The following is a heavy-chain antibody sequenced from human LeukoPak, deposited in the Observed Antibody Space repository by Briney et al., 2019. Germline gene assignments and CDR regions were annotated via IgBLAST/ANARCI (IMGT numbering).Heavy chain of an antibody. Sequence: GGSLRLSCAASGFTFSSYWMSWVSQAQGKGMEWVANIKQEGSEKYYVASVKAPFTISTDNAKNSLYLQMNSLRAEDTAVYYCARLTTVTDNPNYWGQGTLVTVSS. CDR3: ARLTTVTDNPNY. V-gene: IGHV3-7*01. J-gene: IGHJ4*02. D-gene: IGHD4-17*01. CDR2: IKQEGSEK. CDR1: GFTFSSYW.